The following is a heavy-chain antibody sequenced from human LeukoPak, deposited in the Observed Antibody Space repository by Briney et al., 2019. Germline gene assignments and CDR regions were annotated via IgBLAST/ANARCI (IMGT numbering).Heavy chain of an antibody. CDR3: ARLTAWNGYYDAFDI. CDR2: IHYSGNT. J-gene: IGHJ3*02. Sequence: SETLSLTCTVSGGPITSYYWSWIRQPPGKGLEWIGYIHYSGNTNYNSSLKSRVTISVDTSKNQFSLKLSSVTAADTAVYYCARLTAWNGYYDAFDIWGLGTMVTVSS. D-gene: IGHD3-3*01. V-gene: IGHV4-59*01. CDR1: GGPITSYY.